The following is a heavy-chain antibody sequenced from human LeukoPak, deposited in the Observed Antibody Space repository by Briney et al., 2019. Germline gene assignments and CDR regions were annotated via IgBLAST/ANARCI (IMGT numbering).Heavy chain of an antibody. CDR2: ISSSGSTI. V-gene: IGHV3-48*03. D-gene: IGHD5-18*01. CDR1: GFTFSSYE. J-gene: IGHJ4*02. CDR3: ARVGHSYGYPDY. Sequence: GGSLRLSCAASGFTFSSYEMNWVRQAPGKGLEWVSYISSSGSTIYYADSVKGRFTISRDNAKNSLHLQMNSLRAEDTAVYYCARVGHSYGYPDYWGQGTLVTVSS.